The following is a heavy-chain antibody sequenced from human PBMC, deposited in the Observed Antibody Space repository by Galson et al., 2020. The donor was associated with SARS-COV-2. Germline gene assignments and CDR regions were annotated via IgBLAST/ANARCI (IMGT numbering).Heavy chain of an antibody. CDR2: ISSSSSYI. V-gene: IGHV3-21*01. D-gene: IGHD4-17*01. CDR3: ARVATYGDYLDY. J-gene: IGHJ4*02. CDR1: GFTFSSYS. Sequence: NSGGSLRLSCAASGFTFSSYSMNWVRQAPGKGLEWVSSISSSSSYIYYADSVKGRFTISRDNAKNSLYLQMNSLRAEDTAVYYCARVATYGDYLDYWGQGTLVTVSS.